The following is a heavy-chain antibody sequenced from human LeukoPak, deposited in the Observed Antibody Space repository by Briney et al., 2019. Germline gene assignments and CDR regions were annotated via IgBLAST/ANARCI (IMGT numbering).Heavy chain of an antibody. CDR3: ARGSGNLDF. CDR2: ISYDGRYQ. D-gene: IGHD6-19*01. CDR1: GFTFNRYR. J-gene: IGHJ4*02. Sequence: GGSLRLSCAASGFTFNRYRMHWVRQAPGKGLEWVAVISYDGRYQFYADSVKGRFTVSRDNSKNTLFLQMNSLRAEDTAVYYCARGSGNLDFWGQGTLVTVSS. V-gene: IGHV3-30*04.